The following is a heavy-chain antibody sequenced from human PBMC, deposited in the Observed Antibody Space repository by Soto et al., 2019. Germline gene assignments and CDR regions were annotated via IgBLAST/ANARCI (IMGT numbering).Heavy chain of an antibody. Sequence: PGGSLRLSCTASGFRFNTYAMSWVRQAPGKGLEWVSAISGSGGTTYSADSVKGRFIISRDNSKNSLFLQMNTLRAEDTAIYYCATDHPLTVYYHSSVEDYWGQGALVTVSS. V-gene: IGHV3-23*01. J-gene: IGHJ4*02. D-gene: IGHD3-9*01. CDR2: ISGSGGTT. CDR1: GFRFNTYA. CDR3: ATDHPLTVYYHSSVEDY.